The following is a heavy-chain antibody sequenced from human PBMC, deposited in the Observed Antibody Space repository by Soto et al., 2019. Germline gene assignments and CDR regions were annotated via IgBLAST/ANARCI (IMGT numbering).Heavy chain of an antibody. CDR3: ATEGKRYNWNVGYYYGMDV. V-gene: IGHV1-24*01. D-gene: IGHD1-1*01. CDR2: FDPEDGET. J-gene: IGHJ6*02. Sequence: ASVKVSCKVSGYTLTELSMHWVRQAPGKGLEWMGGFDPEDGETIYAQKFQGRVTMTEDTSTDTAYMELSGLRSEDMAVYYCATEGKRYNWNVGYYYGMDVWGQGTTVTVSS. CDR1: GYTLTELS.